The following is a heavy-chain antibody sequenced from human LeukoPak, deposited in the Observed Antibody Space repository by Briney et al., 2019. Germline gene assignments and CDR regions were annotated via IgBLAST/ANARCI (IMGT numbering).Heavy chain of an antibody. V-gene: IGHV3-30*02. J-gene: IGHJ4*02. Sequence: GGSLRLSCAASGFTFGSYGMHWVRQAPGKGLEWVTFIRSDGSNKYYADSVKGRFTISRDNSKNTLYLQMNSLRAEDTAVYYCASIAVAGTVYWGQGTLVTVSS. CDR1: GFTFGSYG. CDR3: ASIAVAGTVY. D-gene: IGHD6-19*01. CDR2: IRSDGSNK.